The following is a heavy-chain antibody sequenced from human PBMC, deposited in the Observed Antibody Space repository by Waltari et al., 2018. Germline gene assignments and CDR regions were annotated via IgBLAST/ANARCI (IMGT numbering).Heavy chain of an antibody. CDR2: RYCSGST. J-gene: IGHJ4*02. CDR3: VQLPGY. Sequence: QVQLQESGPGLVKPSETLSLTCTVSGGSIDSSHNYWGWIRQPPGKGLEWIGSRYCSGSTYYNPSLKSRVTISVDTSKNQFSLNLSSVTAADTAVYYCVQLPGYWGQGTLVTVSS. V-gene: IGHV4-39*01. CDR1: GGSIDSSHNY. D-gene: IGHD2-15*01.